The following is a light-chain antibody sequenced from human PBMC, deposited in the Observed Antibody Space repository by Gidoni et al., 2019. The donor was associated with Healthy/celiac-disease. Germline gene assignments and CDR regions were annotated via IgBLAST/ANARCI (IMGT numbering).Light chain of an antibody. V-gene: IGKV3-11*01. J-gene: IGKJ3*01. CDR3: QHRSNWPLST. CDR1: QSVSSY. Sequence: ELVLTQSPATLSLSPGERATLPCSASQSVSSYLAWYQQKPGQAPRLLIYDASNRDTGLPARFSGSGSGTDFTLTISLLEPEDFAVYYCQHRSNWPLSTFGPGTKVDIK. CDR2: DAS.